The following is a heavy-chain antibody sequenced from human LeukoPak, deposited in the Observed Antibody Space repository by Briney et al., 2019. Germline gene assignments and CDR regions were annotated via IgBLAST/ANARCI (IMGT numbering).Heavy chain of an antibody. J-gene: IGHJ4*02. CDR1: GFTFSSYA. V-gene: IGHV3-23*01. CDR2: ISGGGGTT. CDR3: AHNRGALADY. D-gene: IGHD1-14*01. Sequence: GGSLRLSCAASGFTFSSYAMSWVRQAPGKGLEWVSGISGGGGTTYYADSVKGRFTISRDNSKNTLYLQMNSLRAEDTAVYYCAHNRGALADYWGQGTLVTVSS.